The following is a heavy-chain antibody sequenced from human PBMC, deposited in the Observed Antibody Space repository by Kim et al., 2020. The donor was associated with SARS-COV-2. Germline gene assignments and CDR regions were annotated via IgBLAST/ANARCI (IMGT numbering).Heavy chain of an antibody. D-gene: IGHD4-4*01. CDR3: ARVRALNTVSNWFDP. J-gene: IGHJ5*02. Sequence: QKFQGRVTISADESTSTAYMELGSLRSEDTAVYYCARVRALNTVSNWFDPWGQGTLVTVSS. V-gene: IGHV1-69*01.